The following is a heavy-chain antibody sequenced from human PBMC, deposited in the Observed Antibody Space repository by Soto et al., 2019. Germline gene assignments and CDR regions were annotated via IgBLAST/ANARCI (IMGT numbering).Heavy chain of an antibody. CDR2: IFYSGNT. CDR1: GGSISSGGYY. Sequence: SETLSLTCTVSGGSISSGGYYWSWIRQHPGKGLEWIGYIFYSGNTYYNPSLKSRVTISIDTSKNQFSLRLTSVTAADTAVYYCAAGWAERASGKGWLAVYWGQGALVTVSS. D-gene: IGHD1-26*01. V-gene: IGHV4-31*03. J-gene: IGHJ4*02. CDR3: AAGWAERASGKGWLAVY.